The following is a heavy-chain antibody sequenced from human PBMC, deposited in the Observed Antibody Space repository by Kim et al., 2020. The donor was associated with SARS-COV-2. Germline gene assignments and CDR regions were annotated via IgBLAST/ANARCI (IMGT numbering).Heavy chain of an antibody. V-gene: IGHV1-3*01. J-gene: IGHJ4*02. Sequence: NTKYSQKFQGRVTITRDTSASTAYMELSSLRSEDTAVYYCARDEGGDYVHWGQGTLVTVSS. CDR2: NT. D-gene: IGHD4-17*01. CDR3: ARDEGGDYVH.